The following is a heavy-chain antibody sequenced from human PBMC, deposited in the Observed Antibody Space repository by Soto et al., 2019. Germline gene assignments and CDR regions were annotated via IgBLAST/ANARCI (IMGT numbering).Heavy chain of an antibody. CDR3: ALIKDCSRTDCYLASFDP. CDR1: GLSLTNGRLG. CDR2: IFSNGDK. V-gene: IGHV2-26*01. J-gene: IGHJ5*02. D-gene: IGHD2-2*01. Sequence: SGSTLVNPTATLTLTCTVSGLSLTNGRLGVSWIRQPPGKALEWLAHIFSNGDKSYSTSLKSRLTISKDISRSQVVLTMTNMDPVDSATYYCALIKDCSRTDCYLASFDPWGQGTLVTVSS.